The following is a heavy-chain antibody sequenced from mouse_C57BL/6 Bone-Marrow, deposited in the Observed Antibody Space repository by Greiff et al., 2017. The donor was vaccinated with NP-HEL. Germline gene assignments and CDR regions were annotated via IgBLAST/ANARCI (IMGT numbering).Heavy chain of an antibody. J-gene: IGHJ4*01. CDR3: ARRSNGESPPYYAMDY. CDR1: GYTFPSYW. V-gene: IGHV1-55*01. CDR2: IYPGSGST. Sequence: QVQLQQPGAELVKPGASVTMSCKASGYTFPSYWITWVKQRPGQGLEWIGDIYPGSGSTNYNEKFKSKATLTVDTSSSTAYMQLSSLTSEDSAVYYCARRSNGESPPYYAMDYWGQGTSVTVSS.